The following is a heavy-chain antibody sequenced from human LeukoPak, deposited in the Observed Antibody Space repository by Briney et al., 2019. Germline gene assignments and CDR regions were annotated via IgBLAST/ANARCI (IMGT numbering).Heavy chain of an antibody. J-gene: IGHJ3*01. CDR3: TRAAPDSSSWYGGAFDF. Sequence: PSETLSLTCTVSGGSISSYYWSWIRQPPGKGLEWIGYIYYSGSTNYNPSLKSRVTISVDTSQNQFSLKLTSVTAADTAVYYCTRAAPDSSSWYGGAFDFWGQGTMVTVSA. CDR2: IYYSGST. D-gene: IGHD6-13*01. CDR1: GGSISSYY. V-gene: IGHV4-59*01.